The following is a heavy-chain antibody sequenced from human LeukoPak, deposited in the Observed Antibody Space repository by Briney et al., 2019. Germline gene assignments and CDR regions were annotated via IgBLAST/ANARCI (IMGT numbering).Heavy chain of an antibody. J-gene: IGHJ4*02. Sequence: PSETLSLTCAVYGGSFSGYYWSWIRQPPGKGLEWIGEINHSGSTNYNPSLKSRVTISVDTSKNQFSLKLSSGTAADTAVYYCARGFYIVVVPAAFAFDYWGQGTLVTVSS. V-gene: IGHV4-34*01. CDR1: GGSFSGYY. CDR2: INHSGST. CDR3: ARGFYIVVVPAAFAFDY. D-gene: IGHD2-2*01.